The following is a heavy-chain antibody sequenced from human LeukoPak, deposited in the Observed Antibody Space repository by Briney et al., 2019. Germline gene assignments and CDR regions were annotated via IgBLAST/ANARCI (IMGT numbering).Heavy chain of an antibody. CDR2: ISSSGSTI. D-gene: IGHD3-22*01. CDR1: GFTFSDYY. Sequence: SGGSLRLSCAASGFTFSDYYMSWIRQAPGKGLEWVSYISSSGSTIYYADSVKGRFTISRDNAKNSLYLQMNSLRAEGTAVYYCASISYDSSGFYPDYWGQGTLVTVSS. J-gene: IGHJ4*02. V-gene: IGHV3-11*01. CDR3: ASISYDSSGFYPDY.